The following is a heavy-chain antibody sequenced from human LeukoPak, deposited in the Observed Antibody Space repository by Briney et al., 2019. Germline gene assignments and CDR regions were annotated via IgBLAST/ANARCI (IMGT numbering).Heavy chain of an antibody. CDR1: GFTFSNYW. Sequence: GESLKISCAASGFTFSNYWMAWVRQAPGKGLEWVASVKQDGSEKNYVDSVKGRFTISRDNAKNSLYLQMNSLRAEDTAMYYCARDIGYGDYWGQGTLVTVSS. CDR2: VKQDGSEK. J-gene: IGHJ4*02. D-gene: IGHD5-12*01. CDR3: ARDIGYGDY. V-gene: IGHV3-7*01.